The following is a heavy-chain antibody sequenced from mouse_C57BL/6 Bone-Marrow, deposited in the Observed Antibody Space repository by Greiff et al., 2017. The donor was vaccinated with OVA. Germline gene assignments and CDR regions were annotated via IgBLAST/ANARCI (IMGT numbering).Heavy chain of an antibody. D-gene: IGHD2-1*01. V-gene: IGHV1-26*01. Sequence: EVQLQQSGPELVKPGASVKISCKASGYTFTDYYMNWVKQSHGKSLEWIGDINPNNGGTSYNQKFKGKATLTVDKSSSTAYMELRSLTSEDSAVYYCARWGLLGNYLHWYFDVWGTGTTVTVSS. CDR3: ARWGLLGNYLHWYFDV. CDR1: GYTFTDYY. CDR2: INPNNGGT. J-gene: IGHJ1*03.